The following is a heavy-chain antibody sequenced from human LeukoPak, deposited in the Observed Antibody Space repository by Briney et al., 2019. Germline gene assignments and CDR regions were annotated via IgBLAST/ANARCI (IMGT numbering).Heavy chain of an antibody. J-gene: IGHJ4*02. V-gene: IGHV3-23*01. CDR2: ISGSGGST. Sequence: GGSLRLSCAASGFTFSSYAMSWVRQAPGKGLEWVSAISGSGGSTYYADSVKGRFTISRDNSKNTLYLQMNSLRAEDTAVYYCAPPRDKHVYYFDYWGQGTLATVSS. CDR1: GFTFSSYA. CDR3: APPRDKHVYYFDY. D-gene: IGHD2-15*01.